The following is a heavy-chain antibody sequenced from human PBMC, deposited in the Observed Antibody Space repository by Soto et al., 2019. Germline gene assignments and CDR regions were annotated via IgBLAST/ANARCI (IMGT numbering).Heavy chain of an antibody. V-gene: IGHV1-24*01. D-gene: IGHD3-9*01. CDR2: FDPEDGET. CDR1: GYTLTELS. CDR3: ATAGGNYDILTGWPNYYYYYGMDV. Sequence: ASVKVSCKVSGYTLTELSMHWVRQAPGKGLEWMGGFDPEDGETIYAQKFQGRVTMTEDTSTDTAYMELGSLRSEDTAVYYCATAGGNYDILTGWPNYYYYYGMDVWGQGTTVTVSS. J-gene: IGHJ6*02.